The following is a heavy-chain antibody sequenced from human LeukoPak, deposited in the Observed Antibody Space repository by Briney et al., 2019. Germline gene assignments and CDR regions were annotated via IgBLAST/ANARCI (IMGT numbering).Heavy chain of an antibody. CDR3: AKRLYSSSWSPYYYYGMDV. Sequence: PGGSLRLSCAASGFTVSSNYMSWVRQAPGKGLEWVSVIYSGGSTYYADSVKGRFTISRDNSKNTLYLQMNSLRAEDTAVYYCAKRLYSSSWSPYYYYGMDVWGQGTTVTVSS. J-gene: IGHJ6*02. CDR1: GFTVSSNY. V-gene: IGHV3-66*02. CDR2: IYSGGST. D-gene: IGHD6-13*01.